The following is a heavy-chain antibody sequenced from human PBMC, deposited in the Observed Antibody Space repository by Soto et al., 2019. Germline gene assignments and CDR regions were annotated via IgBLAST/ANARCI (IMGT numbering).Heavy chain of an antibody. Sequence: PSETLSLTCSVSGDSISRSSHYWGWLRQPRGKGLESIGSVHIPAKTYCNPSRKRRVSVLMDTSKNEFSLRLSSVTAADTALYYCARHAVHSSGFGDYWGHGTMVTHSS. V-gene: IGHV4-39*01. CDR1: GDSISRSSHY. CDR2: VHIPAKT. J-gene: IGHJ4*01. CDR3: ARHAVHSSGFGDY. D-gene: IGHD6-19*01.